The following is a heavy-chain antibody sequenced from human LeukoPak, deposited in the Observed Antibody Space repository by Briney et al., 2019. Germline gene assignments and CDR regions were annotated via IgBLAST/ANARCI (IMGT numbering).Heavy chain of an antibody. CDR1: GYTFTSYG. V-gene: IGHV1-18*01. J-gene: IGHJ6*02. Sequence: EASVKVSCKASGYTFTSYGISWVRQAPGQGLEWMGWISAYNGNTNYAQKLQGRVTMTTDISTSTAYMELRSLRSDDTAVYYCARDGGIAAALYYYYYYGMDVWGQGTTVTVSS. CDR3: ARDGGIAAALYYYYYYGMDV. CDR2: ISAYNGNT. D-gene: IGHD6-13*01.